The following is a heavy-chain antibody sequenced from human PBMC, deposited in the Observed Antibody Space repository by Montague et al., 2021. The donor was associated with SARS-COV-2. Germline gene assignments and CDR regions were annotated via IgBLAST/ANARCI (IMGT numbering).Heavy chain of an antibody. Sequence: SETLSLTCTVSGGSIGSHYWSWIRQPPGKGLEWIGYVYNSGSTNYNPSLKSRVTISVDTSKSRFSLKLKSVTSADTAVYYCARDSPNSGGYHVYFDLWGRGTLVTVSS. CDR1: GGSIGSHY. CDR3: ARDSPNSGGYHVYFDL. V-gene: IGHV4-59*11. CDR2: VYNSGST. J-gene: IGHJ2*01. D-gene: IGHD3-22*01.